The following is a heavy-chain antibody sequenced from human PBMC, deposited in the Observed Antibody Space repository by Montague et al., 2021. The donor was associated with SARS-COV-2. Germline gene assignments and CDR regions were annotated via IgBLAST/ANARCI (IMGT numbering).Heavy chain of an antibody. D-gene: IGHD6-19*01. V-gene: IGHV3-33*01. Sequence: SLRLSCAASGFTFSTYALHWVRQAPGKGLEWVAIMSHDGSYEHYADSXXGRFTISRDSSKNTLHLQMNSLTAEDTAVYYCAVQPRDSSAWHPFDYWGQGTLVTVSS. CDR2: MSHDGSYE. CDR1: GFTFSTYA. CDR3: AVQPRDSSAWHPFDY. J-gene: IGHJ4*02.